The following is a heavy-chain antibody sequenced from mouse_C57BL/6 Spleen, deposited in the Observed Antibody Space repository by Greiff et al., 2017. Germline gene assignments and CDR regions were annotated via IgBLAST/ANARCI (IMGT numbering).Heavy chain of an antibody. Sequence: VQLQQSGAELVKPGASVKLSCTASGFNIKDYYMHWVKQRTEQGLEWIGRIDPEDGETKYAPKFQGQAPITADTSSNTAYLQLSSLTSEDTAVYYCAREDSARYYAMDYWGQGTSVTVSS. CDR3: AREDSARYYAMDY. V-gene: IGHV14-2*01. CDR2: IDPEDGET. J-gene: IGHJ4*01. D-gene: IGHD3-3*01. CDR1: GFNIKDYY.